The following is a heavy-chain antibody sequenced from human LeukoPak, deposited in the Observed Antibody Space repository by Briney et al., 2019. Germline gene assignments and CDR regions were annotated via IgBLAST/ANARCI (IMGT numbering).Heavy chain of an antibody. CDR1: DGSINSYY. CDR3: ARLGSYSDH. J-gene: IGHJ5*02. V-gene: IGHV4-4*09. D-gene: IGHD1-26*01. Sequence: PSETLSLTCRVSDGSINSYYWSWIRQPPGQGLEWIGYIHSSGATLYNPSLKSRVTTSLDTSKNQFSLKLSPVTAAATAVYYCARLGSYSDHWGQGTLVTVSS. CDR2: IHSSGAT.